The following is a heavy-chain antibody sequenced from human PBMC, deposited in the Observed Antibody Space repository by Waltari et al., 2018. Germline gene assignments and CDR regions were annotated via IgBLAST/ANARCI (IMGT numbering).Heavy chain of an antibody. Sequence: EVQLVESGGGVVRPGGSLRLSCAASGFTFDDYGMSWVRQAPGKGLEWGSGIKWNGGSKGYADSVKGRFTISRDNAKNSLYLQMNSLRAEDTALYYCAREGDGYNSGAFDIWGQGTMVTVSS. J-gene: IGHJ3*02. V-gene: IGHV3-20*04. CDR1: GFTFDDYG. CDR2: IKWNGGSK. D-gene: IGHD5-12*01. CDR3: AREGDGYNSGAFDI.